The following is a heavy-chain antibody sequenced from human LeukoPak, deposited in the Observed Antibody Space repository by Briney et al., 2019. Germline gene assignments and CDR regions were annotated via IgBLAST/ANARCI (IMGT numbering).Heavy chain of an antibody. V-gene: IGHV3-74*01. CDR3: ASLDY. J-gene: IGHJ4*02. Sequence: PGGSVGLSCAASGFTFSNYWVHWVSQAPGKGLVWVSRINPDGSTINYADSVKGRFTISRDNAKNTLYLQMNSLRAEDTAVYYCASLDYWGEGTAVTVSS. CDR2: INPDGSTI. CDR1: GFTFSNYW.